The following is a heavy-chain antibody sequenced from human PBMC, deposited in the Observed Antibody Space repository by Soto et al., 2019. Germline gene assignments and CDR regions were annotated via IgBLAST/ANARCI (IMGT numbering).Heavy chain of an antibody. CDR3: AMSHNSSWFDYGMDV. V-gene: IGHV1-18*01. CDR2: INTYNGNT. Sequence: QVQLVQSGAEVKKPGASVKVSCKASGYTFSSYGIIWVRQAPGQGLEWMGWINTYNGNTNNAQEFQGRVTMTTDTSTTTAYMELRSLRYDDTALYFCAMSHNSSWFDYGMDVWGQGTTVTVSS. J-gene: IGHJ6*02. D-gene: IGHD6-13*01. CDR1: GYTFSSYG.